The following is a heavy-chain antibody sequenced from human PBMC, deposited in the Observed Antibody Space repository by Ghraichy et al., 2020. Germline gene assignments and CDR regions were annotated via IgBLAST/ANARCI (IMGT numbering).Heavy chain of an antibody. CDR2: IKQDGSEK. J-gene: IGHJ4*02. V-gene: IGHV3-7*01. Sequence: GGSLRLSCAASGFAFSSWWMTWVRQVPGKGLEWAASIKQDGSEKFYADSVKGRFTISKDNAKNSLYLQLNSLRAEDTAVYYCARESHSAFDYWGQGTLVTVSS. CDR1: GFAFSSWW. D-gene: IGHD5-18*01. CDR3: ARESHSAFDY.